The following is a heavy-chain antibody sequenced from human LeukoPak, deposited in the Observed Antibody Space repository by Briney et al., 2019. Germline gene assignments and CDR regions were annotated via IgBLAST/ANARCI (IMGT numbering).Heavy chain of an antibody. CDR3: ARGARIAAAGKYYFDY. J-gene: IGHJ4*02. D-gene: IGHD6-13*01. CDR2: INPNSGGT. V-gene: IGHV1-2*02. Sequence: GASVKVSCKASGYTFTGYYMHWVRQAPGQGLEWMRWINPNSGGTNYAQKFQGRVTMTRDTSISTAYMELSRLRSDDTAVYYCARGARIAAAGKYYFDYWGQGTLVTVSS. CDR1: GYTFTGYY.